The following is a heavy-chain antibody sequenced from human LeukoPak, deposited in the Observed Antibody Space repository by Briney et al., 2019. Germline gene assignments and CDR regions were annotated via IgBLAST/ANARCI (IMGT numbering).Heavy chain of an antibody. V-gene: IGHV4-4*07. CDR2: IYTSGST. CDR3: ARDRYPGSGWYYYYYGMDV. Sequence: SETLSLTCTVSGGSISSYYWSWIRQPAGKGLEWIGRIYTSGSTNYNPSLKSRVTMSVDTSKNQFSLKLSSVTAADTAVYYCARDRYPGSGWYYYYYGMDVWGQGTTVTVSS. D-gene: IGHD6-19*01. J-gene: IGHJ6*02. CDR1: GGSISSYY.